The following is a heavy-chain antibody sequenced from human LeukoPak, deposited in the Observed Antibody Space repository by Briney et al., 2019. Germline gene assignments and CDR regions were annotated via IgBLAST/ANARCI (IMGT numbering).Heavy chain of an antibody. J-gene: IGHJ4*02. Sequence: GGSLRLSCAASGFTFSSYEMNCVRQAPGEGLEWGSYISSSGSTKYYADSVKGRFTISRDNAKNSLYLQMNSLRAEDTAVYYCARAQPVYYYGSGSYYWGQGTLVTVSS. D-gene: IGHD3-10*01. CDR2: ISSSGSTK. CDR1: GFTFSSYE. CDR3: ARAQPVYYYGSGSYY. V-gene: IGHV3-48*03.